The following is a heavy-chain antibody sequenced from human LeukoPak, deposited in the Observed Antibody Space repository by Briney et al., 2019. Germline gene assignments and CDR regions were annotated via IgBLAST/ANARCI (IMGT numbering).Heavy chain of an antibody. CDR1: GGSFSGYY. CDR2: IHYSGST. J-gene: IGHJ4*02. D-gene: IGHD3-10*01. V-gene: IGHV4-59*01. CDR3: ARMDYGSGSYYFDY. Sequence: PSETLSLTCAVYGGSFSGYYWSWIRQPPGKGLEWIGYIHYSGSTNYYPSLKSRVTISVDMSKNQFSLKLSSVTAADTAVYYCARMDYGSGSYYFDYWGQGTLVTVSS.